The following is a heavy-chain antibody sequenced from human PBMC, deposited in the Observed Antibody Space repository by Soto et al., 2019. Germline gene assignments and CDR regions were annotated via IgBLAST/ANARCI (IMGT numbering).Heavy chain of an antibody. V-gene: IGHV1-69*13. CDR2: IVPIFETL. CDR1: GATFSGYA. J-gene: IGHJ4*02. D-gene: IGHD6-19*01. CDR3: VVMGNVAVSNPRSFDY. Sequence: GASVKVSCKASGATFSGYAINWVLQAPGQGLEWLGRIVPIFETLNYAERFQGRVAITADESTTTVYMELTNLTHEDTAVYYCVVMGNVAVSNPRSFDYWGQGTQVTVSS.